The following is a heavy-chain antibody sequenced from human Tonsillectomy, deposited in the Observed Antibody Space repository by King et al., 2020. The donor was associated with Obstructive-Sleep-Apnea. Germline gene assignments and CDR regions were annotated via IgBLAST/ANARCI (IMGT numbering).Heavy chain of an antibody. J-gene: IGHJ4*02. CDR3: ARDFHALQYGSGSWGDS. Sequence: VQLVESGGGLVQPGGSLRLSCAASGFSLNMYCMSWVRQAPGKGLEWVAHIMQDGGEKKYLDSVKGRFTISRDNAKDSVFLQMNNLRAEDTAVYYCARDFHALQYGSGSWGDSWGQGTLVTVSS. CDR1: GFSLNMYC. V-gene: IGHV3-7*03. D-gene: IGHD3-10*01. CDR2: IMQDGGEK.